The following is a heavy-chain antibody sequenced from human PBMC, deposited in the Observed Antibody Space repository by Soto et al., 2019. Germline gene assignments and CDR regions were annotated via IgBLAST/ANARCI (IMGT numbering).Heavy chain of an antibody. CDR3: AHSTWPIGYCSGGTCFKFDY. D-gene: IGHD2-15*01. V-gene: IGHV2-5*02. J-gene: IGHJ4*02. CDR2: IYWDDDK. Sequence: SGPTLVKPTQTLTLTCTFSGFSLSATGVTVGWIRQPPGQALEWLALIYWDDDKLYSPSLKSRLTITKDTSKNQVVLTMTDMDPVDTATYYCAHSTWPIGYCSGGTCFKFDYWGQGTLVTVSS. CDR1: GFSLSATGVT.